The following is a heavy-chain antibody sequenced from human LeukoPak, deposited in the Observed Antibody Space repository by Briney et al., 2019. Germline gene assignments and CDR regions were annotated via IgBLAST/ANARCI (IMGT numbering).Heavy chain of an antibody. D-gene: IGHD3-10*01. Sequence: GGSLRLSCAASGFTFGSYGMDWVRQAPGKGLGWVAVISYGGSNKYYAVSVKGQFTISRDNSKNTLSLQMNSLRAEDTAVYYCAKEPYYYGSGSYFNWFDPWGQGTLVTVSS. CDR3: AKEPYYYGSGSYFNWFDP. V-gene: IGHV3-30*18. CDR1: GFTFGSYG. CDR2: ISYGGSNK. J-gene: IGHJ5*02.